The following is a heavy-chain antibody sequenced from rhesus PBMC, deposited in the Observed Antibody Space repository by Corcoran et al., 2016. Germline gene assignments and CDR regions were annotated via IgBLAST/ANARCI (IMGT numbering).Heavy chain of an antibody. CDR2: INRGGGST. D-gene: IGHD3-16*01. J-gene: IGHJ4*01. Sequence: EVQLVESGGGLAKPGGSLRLSCAASGFTLSSNWMNWVRQAPGKGLEWVSAINRGGGSTNYAASVRGRFTVSRDNSKNTLSLQMNSLRAEDTAVYYCAKGYYPDYWGQGVLVTVSS. CDR3: AKGYYPDY. V-gene: IGHV3S25*01. CDR1: GFTLSSNW.